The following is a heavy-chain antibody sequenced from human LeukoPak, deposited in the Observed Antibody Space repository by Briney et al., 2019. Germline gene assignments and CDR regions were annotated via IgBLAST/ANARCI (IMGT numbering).Heavy chain of an antibody. CDR3: ARATTVTPYYFDY. D-gene: IGHD4-11*01. Sequence: SVKVSCKASGGTFSSYAISWVRQAPGQGLEWMGGIIPIFCTANYAQKFQGRVTITADESTSTAYMELSSLRSEDTAVYYCARATTVTPYYFDYWGQGTLVTVSS. CDR2: IIPIFCTA. J-gene: IGHJ4*02. V-gene: IGHV1-69*13. CDR1: GGTFSSYA.